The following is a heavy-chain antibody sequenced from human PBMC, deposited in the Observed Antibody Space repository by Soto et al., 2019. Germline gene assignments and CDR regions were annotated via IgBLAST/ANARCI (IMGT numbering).Heavy chain of an antibody. J-gene: IGHJ4*02. Sequence: PSETLSLTCTVSGGSISSGDYYWSWIRQVPGKGLEWIGYIYYSGSSYYNPSLKSRVAMSVDTSKNQFSLKLSSVTAADTAVYYCARENGGINKTWFGEDRPQGPFDYWGQGTLVTVSS. D-gene: IGHD3-10*01. V-gene: IGHV4-31*03. CDR2: IYYSGSS. CDR3: ARENGGINKTWFGEDRPQGPFDY. CDR1: GGSISSGDYY.